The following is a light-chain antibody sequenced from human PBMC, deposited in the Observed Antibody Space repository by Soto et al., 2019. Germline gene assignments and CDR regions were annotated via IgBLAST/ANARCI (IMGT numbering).Light chain of an antibody. CDR3: QQYNLGDT. Sequence: DIQMTQSPSTLSASVGDRFTITCRASQSISSWLAWYQQKPGKAPKLLIYDASSLESGVPSRFSGSGSGTEFTLTISSLQPDDFATYYCQQYNLGDTFGQGTKVDI. V-gene: IGKV1-5*01. CDR2: DAS. J-gene: IGKJ1*01. CDR1: QSISSW.